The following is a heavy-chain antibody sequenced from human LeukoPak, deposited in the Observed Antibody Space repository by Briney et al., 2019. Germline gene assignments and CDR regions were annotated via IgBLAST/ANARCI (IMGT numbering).Heavy chain of an antibody. Sequence: PGGSLRLSCAASGFTFTNFAMNWVRQAPGKGLEWVSTISDSNGRTYYAGSVKGRFTISRDNSKSTLYLHMNSLRADDTAVYYCAKHLYSSGGFDYWGQGTLVTVSS. CDR2: ISDSNGRT. D-gene: IGHD6-25*01. V-gene: IGHV3-23*01. J-gene: IGHJ4*02. CDR1: GFTFTNFA. CDR3: AKHLYSSGGFDY.